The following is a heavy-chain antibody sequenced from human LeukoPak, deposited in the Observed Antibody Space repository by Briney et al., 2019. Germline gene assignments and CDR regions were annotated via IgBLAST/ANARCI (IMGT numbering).Heavy chain of an antibody. CDR3: AKVEANYYGSGSYYKQIDH. J-gene: IGHJ4*02. CDR2: ISGSGGST. CDR1: GSTFSSYG. V-gene: IGHV3-23*01. D-gene: IGHD3-10*01. Sequence: PGGSLRLSCAASGSTFSSYGMSWVRQAPGKGLEWVSAISGSGGSTYYADSVKGRFTISRDNSKNTLYLQMNSLRAEDTAVYYCAKVEANYYGSGSYYKQIDHWGQGTLVTVSS.